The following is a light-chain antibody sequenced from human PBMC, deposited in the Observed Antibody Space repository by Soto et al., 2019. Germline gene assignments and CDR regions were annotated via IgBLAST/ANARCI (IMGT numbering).Light chain of an antibody. J-gene: IGKJ1*01. Sequence: DIVLTQSPGTLSMSPGERATLSCRASQSVSSIYLAWYQQKPGQAPRLLIYGASSRATGIPDRFSGSGSGTDFTLTISRLEPEDFAVYYCLQYDGPPRTFGQGTKVDIK. CDR1: QSVSSIY. CDR3: LQYDGPPRT. V-gene: IGKV3-20*01. CDR2: GAS.